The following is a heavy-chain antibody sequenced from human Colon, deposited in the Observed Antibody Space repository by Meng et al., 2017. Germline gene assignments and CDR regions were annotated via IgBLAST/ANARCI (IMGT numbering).Heavy chain of an antibody. J-gene: IGHJ4*02. CDR1: GYNFKIHA. CDR3: VRGGCRNYYDGSGYFTSVDF. CDR2: INTNTGNP. D-gene: IGHD3-22*01. Sequence: ASVKVSCKASGYNFKIHALSWVRQAPGQGLEWMGWINTNTGNPTYAQGFTGRFVFSLDTSVSTAYLQIKNLEAGDTAVYYCVRGGCRNYYDGSGYFTSVDFWGQGTLVTVSS. V-gene: IGHV7-4-1*02.